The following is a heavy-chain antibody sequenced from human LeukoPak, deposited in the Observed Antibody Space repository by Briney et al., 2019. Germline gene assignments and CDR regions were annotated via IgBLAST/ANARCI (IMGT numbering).Heavy chain of an antibody. CDR3: ARYIAAGYIDY. V-gene: IGHV1-69*05. Sequence: GASVKVSCKASGYTFTSYAISWVRQAPGQGLEWMGGIIPIFGTANYAQKFQGRVTITTDESTSTAYMELSSLRSEDTAVYYCARYIAAGYIDYWGQGTLVTVSS. D-gene: IGHD6-13*01. CDR2: IIPIFGTA. J-gene: IGHJ4*02. CDR1: GYTFTSYA.